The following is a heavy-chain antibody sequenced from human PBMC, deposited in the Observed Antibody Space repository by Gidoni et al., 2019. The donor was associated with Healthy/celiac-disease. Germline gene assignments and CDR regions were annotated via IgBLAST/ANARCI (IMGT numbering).Heavy chain of an antibody. J-gene: IGHJ6*02. CDR1: GGSFSGYY. CDR3: EVLLWFGELLAGDV. D-gene: IGHD3-10*01. V-gene: IGHV4-34*01. CDR2: INHSGST. Sequence: QVQLQQWGAGLLKPSETLSLTCAFYGGSFSGYYWSWIRQPPGKGLEWIGEINHSGSTNYNPSLKSRVTISVDTSKNQFSLKLSSVTAADTAVYYCEVLLWFGELLAGDVWGQGTTVTVSS.